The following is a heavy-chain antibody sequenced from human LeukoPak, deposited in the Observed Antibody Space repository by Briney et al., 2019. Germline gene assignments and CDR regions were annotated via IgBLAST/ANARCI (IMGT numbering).Heavy chain of an antibody. D-gene: IGHD2-15*01. V-gene: IGHV4-39*01. CDR1: GGSISSSSYY. J-gene: IGHJ5*02. CDR2: IYYSGST. Sequence: PSETLSLTYTVSGGSISSSSYYWGWIRQPPGKGLEWIGSIYYSGSTYYNPSLKSRVTISVDTSKSQFSLKLSSVTAADTAVYYCARFPLTYCSGGSCYGHWFDPWGQGTLVTVSS. CDR3: ARFPLTYCSGGSCYGHWFDP.